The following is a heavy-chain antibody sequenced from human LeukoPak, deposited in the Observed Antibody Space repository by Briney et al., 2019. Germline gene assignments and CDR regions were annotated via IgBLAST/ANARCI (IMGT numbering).Heavy chain of an antibody. CDR3: AKLGGHPLHNYYVGV. CDR1: GFTFSSYG. CDR2: ILDSGYST. V-gene: IGHV3-23*01. J-gene: IGHJ6*03. Sequence: GGSLRLSCAASGFTFSSYGMHWFRQAPGKGLEWVSGILDSGYSTYYANSVKGRFTISRDNSNNTLYLQMNSLRAEDTAVYYCAKLGGHPLHNYYVGVWGKGTTVAVSS. D-gene: IGHD3-16*01.